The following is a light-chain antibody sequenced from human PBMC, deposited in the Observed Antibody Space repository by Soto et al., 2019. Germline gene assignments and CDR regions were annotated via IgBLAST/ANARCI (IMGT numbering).Light chain of an antibody. J-gene: IGKJ4*01. CDR1: QSVSSY. V-gene: IGKV3-11*01. Sequence: EIVLTQSPATLSLSPGERATLSCRASQSVSSYLAWYQQKPGQAPRLLIYDASNRATGIPARFSGSGSGTYFTLTISSLEPEDFALYYCQQRSNWLTFGGGTKVEIK. CDR2: DAS. CDR3: QQRSNWLT.